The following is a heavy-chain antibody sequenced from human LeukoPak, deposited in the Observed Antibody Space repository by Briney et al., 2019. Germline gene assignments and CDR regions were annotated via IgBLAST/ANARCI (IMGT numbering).Heavy chain of an antibody. V-gene: IGHV3-23*01. CDR1: GFSFSTSP. CDR2: MNNGPGAT. D-gene: IGHD5-12*01. J-gene: IGHJ6*02. Sequence: GGSLRLSCAASGFSFSTSPMSWVRQPPGKGLEWVSAMNNGPGATFYRDSVRGRFTISRDDSKSTLYLKMNSLRAEDTGTYYCAKTHYDLFDVWGQGTTVTVSS. CDR3: AKTHYDLFDV.